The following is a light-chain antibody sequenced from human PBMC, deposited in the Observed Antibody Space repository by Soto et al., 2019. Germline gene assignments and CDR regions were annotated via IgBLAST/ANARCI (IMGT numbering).Light chain of an antibody. CDR3: QSYDNSLRV. V-gene: IGLV1-40*01. Sequence: QLVLTQPPSVSGAPGQRVTISCTGSSSNIGAGYDVHWYQQLPGTAPKLLIYANSNRPSGVPDRFSGSKSGTSASLAITGLQAEDEADYYCQSYDNSLRVFGGGTKLTVL. CDR2: ANS. CDR1: SSNIGAGYD. J-gene: IGLJ2*01.